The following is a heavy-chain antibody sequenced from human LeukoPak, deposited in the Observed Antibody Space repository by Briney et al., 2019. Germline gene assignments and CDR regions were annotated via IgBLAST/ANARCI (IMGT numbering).Heavy chain of an antibody. J-gene: IGHJ6*02. D-gene: IGHD3-22*01. CDR1: GFTFTRFN. CDR3: ARPFYYDSNGGEGMDV. Sequence: GGSLRLSCAASGFTFTRFNMNCVRQAPGKGLELVSSVTPSGTYMYYADSVKGRFTISRDDAKNSLYLQMNRLRAEDTAVYYCARPFYYDSNGGEGMDVWGRGTTVTVSS. CDR2: VTPSGTYM. V-gene: IGHV3-21*06.